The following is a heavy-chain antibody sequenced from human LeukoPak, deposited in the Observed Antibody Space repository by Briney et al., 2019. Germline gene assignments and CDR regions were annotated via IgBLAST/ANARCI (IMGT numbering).Heavy chain of an antibody. D-gene: IGHD6-19*01. CDR2: INHSGST. V-gene: IGHV4-34*01. J-gene: IGHJ4*02. CDR1: GGSFSGYY. CDR3: ARSFSGPTGADY. Sequence: SETLSLTCAVYGGSFSGYYWSWIRQPPGKGLEWIGEINHSGSTNYNPSLKSRVTISVDTSKNQFSLKLSSVTAADTAVYYCARSFSGPTGADYWGQGTLVTVSS.